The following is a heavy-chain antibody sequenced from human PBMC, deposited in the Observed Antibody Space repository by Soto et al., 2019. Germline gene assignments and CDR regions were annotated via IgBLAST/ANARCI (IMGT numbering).Heavy chain of an antibody. D-gene: IGHD2-21*02. CDR3: AREERHIVVVTAIRDAFDI. CDR1: GFTFSSYA. V-gene: IGHV3-30-3*01. Sequence: PGGSLRLSCAASGFTFSSYAMHWVRQAPGKGLEWVAVISYDGSNKYYADSVKGRFTISRDNSKNTLYLQMNSLRAEDTAVYYCAREERHIVVVTAIRDAFDIWGQGTMVTVSS. CDR2: ISYDGSNK. J-gene: IGHJ3*02.